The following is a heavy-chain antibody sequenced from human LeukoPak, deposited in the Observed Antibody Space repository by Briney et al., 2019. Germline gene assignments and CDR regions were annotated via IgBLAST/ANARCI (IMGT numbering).Heavy chain of an antibody. J-gene: IGHJ4*02. D-gene: IGHD3-3*01. Sequence: GASVKVSCKASGYTFTSYYMHWVRQAPGQGLEWMGIINPSGGSTSYAQKFQGRVTMTRDTSTSTVYMELSSLRSEDTAVYYRARCPTLITILGVGQPYYFDYWGQGTLVTVSS. CDR2: INPSGGST. CDR1: GYTFTSYY. CDR3: ARCPTLITILGVGQPYYFDY. V-gene: IGHV1-46*01.